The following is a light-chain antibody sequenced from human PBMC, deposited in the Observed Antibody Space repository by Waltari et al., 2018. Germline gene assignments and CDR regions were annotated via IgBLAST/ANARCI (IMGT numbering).Light chain of an antibody. CDR2: DAS. CDR1: QRVSSY. V-gene: IGKV3-11*01. J-gene: IGKJ1*01. CDR3: QQRSNWLTWT. Sequence: EIVLTQTTATLSLSPGDRATRSCRASQRVSSYLAWYHPKPGQAPRLLIYDASNRATCIPARFSGSGSGTAFTLTISSLAPEYFAVYYCQQRSNWLTWTFGQGTKLEIK.